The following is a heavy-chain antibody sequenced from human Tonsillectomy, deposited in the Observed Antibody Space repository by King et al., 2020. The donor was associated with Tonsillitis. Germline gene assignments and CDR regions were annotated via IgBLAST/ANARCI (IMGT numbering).Heavy chain of an antibody. Sequence: VQLVESGGGVVQPGRSLRLSCAASGFIFSNYDMHWVRQAPGKGLAWVAMMSNDGSNEYYPDSVKGRFTISRDKSKNTLYLQMNSLRAEDTAVYYCAKGGTGSVYSYGDFWGQGTLVTVSS. J-gene: IGHJ4*02. CDR1: GFIFSNYD. D-gene: IGHD5-18*01. CDR2: MSNDGSNE. CDR3: AKGGTGSVYSYGDF. V-gene: IGHV3-30*18.